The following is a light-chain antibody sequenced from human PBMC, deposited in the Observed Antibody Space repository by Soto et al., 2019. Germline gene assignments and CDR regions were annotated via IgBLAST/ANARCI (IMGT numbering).Light chain of an antibody. V-gene: IGKV1-33*01. CDR3: QQYDNL. J-gene: IGKJ3*01. CDR1: QDISNY. CDR2: DAS. Sequence: DIQMTQSPSSLSASVGDRVTITCQASQDISNYLNWCQQKPGKAPKLLIYDASNLETGVPSRFSGGGSETDFTFTISSLQPEDIAIYYCQQYDNLFGPGTKVDV.